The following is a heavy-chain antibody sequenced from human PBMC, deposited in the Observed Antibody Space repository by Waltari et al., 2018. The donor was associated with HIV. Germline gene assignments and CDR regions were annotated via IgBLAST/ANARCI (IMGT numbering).Heavy chain of an antibody. CDR1: GFPFRSYC. D-gene: IGHD3-10*01. V-gene: IGHV3-48*04. J-gene: IGHJ4*02. Sequence: VQLVEFGGGLVQPGGSLRLSCSACGFPFRSYCMNWVRQAPGKGLEWVAYISSSISTIYYADSVKGRFTISRDNAKNSVYLQMNSLRAEDTAVYYCARDSTTRVRDLDYWGQGTLVTVSS. CDR2: ISSSISTI. CDR3: ARDSTTRVRDLDY.